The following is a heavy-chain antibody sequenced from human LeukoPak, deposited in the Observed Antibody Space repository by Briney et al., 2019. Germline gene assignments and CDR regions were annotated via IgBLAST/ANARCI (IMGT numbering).Heavy chain of an antibody. Sequence: GASVKVSCKASGYTFTSYDINWVRQATGQGLEWMGWMNPNSGNTGYAQKFQGRVTITRNTSISTAYMELSSLRSEDTAVYYCAREGRDSSSWYLPALYYYYYMDVWGKGTTVTVSS. CDR2: MNPNSGNT. J-gene: IGHJ6*03. CDR1: GYTFTSYD. CDR3: AREGRDSSSWYLPALYYYYYMDV. D-gene: IGHD6-13*01. V-gene: IGHV1-8*03.